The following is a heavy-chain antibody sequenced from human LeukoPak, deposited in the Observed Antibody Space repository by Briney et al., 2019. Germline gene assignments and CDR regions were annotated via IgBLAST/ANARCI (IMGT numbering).Heavy chain of an antibody. CDR3: ARELRYCSSTSCFYYYYYMDV. V-gene: IGHV3-21*01. D-gene: IGHD2-2*01. CDR2: ISSSSSYI. Sequence: GGSLRLSCAASGFTFSSYSMNWVRQAPGKGLEWVSSISSSSSYIYYADSVKGRFTISRDNAKNSLYLQMNSLRAEDTAVYYCARELRYCSSTSCFYYYYYMDVWGKGTTVTVSS. J-gene: IGHJ6*03. CDR1: GFTFSSYS.